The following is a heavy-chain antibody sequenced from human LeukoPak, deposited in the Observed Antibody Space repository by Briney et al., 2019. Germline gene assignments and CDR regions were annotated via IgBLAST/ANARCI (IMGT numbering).Heavy chain of an antibody. CDR1: GFNLKTTA. J-gene: IGHJ4*02. D-gene: IGHD1-26*01. CDR3: ARGGSGNYLYFNLDY. V-gene: IGHV3-30-3*01. CDR2: LSIDGVKT. Sequence: PGGSLRLSCAAAGFNLKTTAMHWVRQAPGKGLEWVAVLSIDGVKTLYADSVKGRFIISRDNSKNTLYLQMNSLRPEDTAVYYCARGGSGNYLYFNLDYWGQGTLVTVSS.